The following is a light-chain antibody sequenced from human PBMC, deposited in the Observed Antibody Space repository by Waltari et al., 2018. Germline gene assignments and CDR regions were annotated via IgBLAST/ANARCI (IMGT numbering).Light chain of an antibody. V-gene: IGKV3-20*01. Sequence: IVLTQSPDTLSLSPGQRATLSCRASQTINNNFLVWYQPKPGQAPRLIIHGASSRATGFPDRFSGSGSGTDFTLTISSLKPEDSAVYYCQQYDGSVLTFGGGTKVEI. CDR3: QQYDGSVLT. CDR2: GAS. CDR1: QTINNNF. J-gene: IGKJ4*01.